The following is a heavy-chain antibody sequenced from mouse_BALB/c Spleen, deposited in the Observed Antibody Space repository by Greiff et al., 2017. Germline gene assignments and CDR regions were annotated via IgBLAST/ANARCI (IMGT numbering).Heavy chain of an antibody. J-gene: IGHJ4*01. D-gene: IGHD1-1*01. CDR2: INPGSGGT. CDR3: ARSARSYGAMDY. Sequence: QVQLKESGAELVRPGTSVKVSCKASGYAFTNYLIEWVKQRPGQGLEWIGVINPGSGGTNYNEKFKGKATLTADKSSSTAYMQLSSLTSDDSAVYFCARSARSYGAMDYWGQGTSVTVSS. CDR1: GYAFTNYL. V-gene: IGHV1-54*01.